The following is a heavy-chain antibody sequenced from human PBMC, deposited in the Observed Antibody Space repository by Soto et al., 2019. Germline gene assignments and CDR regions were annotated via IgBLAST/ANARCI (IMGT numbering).Heavy chain of an antibody. CDR1: GYTFTSYG. V-gene: IGHV1-18*04. CDR3: ARDPYYYDSSGYYQLHYYGMDV. D-gene: IGHD3-22*01. Sequence: ASVKVSCKASGYTFTSYGIRWVRQAPGQGLEWMGLISAYNGNTNYAQKLQGRVTMTTDTSTSTAYMELRSLRSNDTAVYYCARDPYYYDSSGYYQLHYYGMDVWGQGTTVTVSS. CDR2: ISAYNGNT. J-gene: IGHJ6*02.